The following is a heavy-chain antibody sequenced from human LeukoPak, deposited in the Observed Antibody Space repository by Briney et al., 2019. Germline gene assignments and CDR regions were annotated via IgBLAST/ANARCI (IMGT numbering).Heavy chain of an antibody. Sequence: GGSLRLSCAASGFTFSDYYMSWIRQAAGKGLEWVSYISSSGSTIYYADSVKGRFTISRDNAKNSLYLQMNSLRAEGTAVYYCARDLDFWSGGYNWFDPWGQGTLVTVSS. V-gene: IGHV3-11*04. CDR2: ISSSGSTI. D-gene: IGHD3-3*01. J-gene: IGHJ5*02. CDR1: GFTFSDYY. CDR3: ARDLDFWSGGYNWFDP.